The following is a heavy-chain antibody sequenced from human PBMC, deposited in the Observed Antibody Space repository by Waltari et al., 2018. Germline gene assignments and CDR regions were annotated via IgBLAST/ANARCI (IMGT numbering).Heavy chain of an antibody. D-gene: IGHD2-15*01. Sequence: QVQLVQSGVEVKKPGASVKVSCEASGYTFSKYGISWVRQAPGEGFVWRGWTGGKNENTKYEKKFKDRATMTTKKTRNTADMKRGGLASDATAVYSCARYLPPAPTLWMVGPPPFDSGGQETLVPVSS. J-gene: IGHJ4*02. V-gene: IGHV1-18*01. CDR1: GYTFSKYG. CDR2: TGGKNENT. CDR3: ARYLPPAPTLWMVGPPPFDS.